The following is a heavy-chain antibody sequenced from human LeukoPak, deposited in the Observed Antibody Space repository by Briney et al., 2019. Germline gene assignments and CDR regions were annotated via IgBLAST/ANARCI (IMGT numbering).Heavy chain of an antibody. CDR2: ISAYNGNT. Sequence: ASVKVSCKASGYTFTSYGISWVRQAPGQGLEWMGWISAYNGNTNYAQKLQGRVTMTTDTSTSTAYMELRSLRSDDTAVYYCAKSVESAVTTNPYFDYWGQGILVTVSS. V-gene: IGHV1-18*01. D-gene: IGHD4-17*01. CDR3: AKSVESAVTTNPYFDY. J-gene: IGHJ4*02. CDR1: GYTFTSYG.